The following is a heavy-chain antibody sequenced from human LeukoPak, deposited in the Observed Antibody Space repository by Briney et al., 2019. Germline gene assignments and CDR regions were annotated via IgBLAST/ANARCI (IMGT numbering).Heavy chain of an antibody. J-gene: IGHJ4*02. Sequence: TGGPLRLSCQASGFTFISYSMNWVRQAPGKGLDWVSSISSSSSYIYYADSVKGRFTISRDNAKNSLYLQMNSLRAEDTAVYYCARYCSGGSCRGTDYWGQGTLVTVSS. D-gene: IGHD2-15*01. CDR2: ISSSSSYI. CDR1: GFTFISYS. V-gene: IGHV3-21*01. CDR3: ARYCSGGSCRGTDY.